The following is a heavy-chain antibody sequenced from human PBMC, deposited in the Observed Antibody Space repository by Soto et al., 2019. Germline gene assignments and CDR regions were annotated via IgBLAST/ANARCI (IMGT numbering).Heavy chain of an antibody. CDR3: VREGVGMVGFDL. Sequence: VQLQESGPGLVKPSQTLSLICTVSGGPISGYSWHCVRQSSGQGLEWVGYICYNAITYYNPSLESRGTISLDTSNSQFSMRLTSLTPADTAVYYCVREGVGMVGFDLCGQGVHVTVSS. CDR2: ICYNAIT. J-gene: IGHJ4*02. V-gene: IGHV4-30-4*01. CDR1: GGPISGYS. D-gene: IGHD3-3*01.